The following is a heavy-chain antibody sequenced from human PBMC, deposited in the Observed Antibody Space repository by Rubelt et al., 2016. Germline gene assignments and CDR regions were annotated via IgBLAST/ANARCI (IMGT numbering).Heavy chain of an antibody. V-gene: IGHV3-15*01. Sequence: SLRLSCAASGFTFSNAWMSRVRQAPGKGLEWVGRIKSKTDGGTTDYAAPVKGRFTISRDDSKNTLYLQMNSLKTADTAVYYCTTDRYYYDSSGFPWFDPWGQGTLVTVSS. CDR2: IKSKTDGGTT. CDR3: TTDRYYYDSSGFPWFDP. J-gene: IGHJ5*02. CDR1: GFTFSNAW. D-gene: IGHD3-22*01.